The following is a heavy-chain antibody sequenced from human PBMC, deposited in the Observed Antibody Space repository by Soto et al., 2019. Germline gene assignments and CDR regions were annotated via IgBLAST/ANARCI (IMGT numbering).Heavy chain of an antibody. J-gene: IGHJ4*02. Sequence: WETLSLTCTVSGGSVSSGSYYWSWIRQPPGKGLEWIGSIYYSGSTNYNPSLKSRVTISVDTSKNQFSLKLSSVTAADTAVYYCARDGLSSIAAPWAFDYWGQGTLVTVSS. CDR1: GGSVSSGSYY. CDR3: ARDGLSSIAAPWAFDY. V-gene: IGHV4-61*01. D-gene: IGHD6-6*01. CDR2: IYYSGST.